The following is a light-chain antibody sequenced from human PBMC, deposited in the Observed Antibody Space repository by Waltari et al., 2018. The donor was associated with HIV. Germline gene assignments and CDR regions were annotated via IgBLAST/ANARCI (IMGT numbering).Light chain of an antibody. CDR2: NTD. CDR3: ATWDDTMSVV. CDR1: PSNIGGNR. V-gene: IGLV1-44*01. Sequence: SLLTQPPSVSGAPGQRVNISCSGGPSNIGGNRFTWYRQLPGTAPILLIYNTDHRPTRVPVRFSGSKSATSASLVISGLQSDDEADYYCATWDDTMSVVFGGGTRLTVL. J-gene: IGLJ2*01.